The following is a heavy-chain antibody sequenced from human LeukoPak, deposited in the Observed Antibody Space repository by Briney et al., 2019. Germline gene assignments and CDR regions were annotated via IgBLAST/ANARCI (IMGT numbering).Heavy chain of an antibody. Sequence: PGGSLRLSCAASGFTVSSNYMSWVRQAPGKGLEWVSIIYSGGRTYYADSVNGRFTISRDNSKNTLYLQMNSLRAEDTAVYYCARDLWGVGLDIWGQGTMVTVSS. CDR2: IYSGGRT. CDR1: GFTVSSNY. J-gene: IGHJ3*02. V-gene: IGHV3-66*01. D-gene: IGHD1-26*01. CDR3: ARDLWGVGLDI.